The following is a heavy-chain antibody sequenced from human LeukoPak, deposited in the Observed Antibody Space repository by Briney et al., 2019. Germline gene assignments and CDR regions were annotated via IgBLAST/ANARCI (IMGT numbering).Heavy chain of an antibody. J-gene: IGHJ5*02. Sequence: PSETLSLTCTVSGGSISSYYWSWIRQPPGKGLEWIGYIYYSGSTNYNPSLKSRVTISVDTPKNQFSLKLSSVTAADTAVYYCARVGGSGSYYPMNWFDPWGQGTLVTVSS. CDR2: IYYSGST. CDR1: GGSISSYY. D-gene: IGHD3-10*01. V-gene: IGHV4-59*01. CDR3: ARVGGSGSYYPMNWFDP.